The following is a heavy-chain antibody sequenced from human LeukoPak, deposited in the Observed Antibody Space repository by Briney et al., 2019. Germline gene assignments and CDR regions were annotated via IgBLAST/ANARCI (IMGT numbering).Heavy chain of an antibody. CDR3: ARDLFCGGDCYQDY. V-gene: IGHV1-18*01. CDR2: ISAYNGNT. Sequence: EASVKVSCKASGYTFTSYGISWVRQAPGQGLEWMGWISAYNGNTNYAQKLQGRVTMTTDTSTSTAYMELRSLRSDDTAVYYCARDLFCGGDCYQDYWGQGTLVTVSS. D-gene: IGHD2-21*02. CDR1: GYTFTSYG. J-gene: IGHJ4*02.